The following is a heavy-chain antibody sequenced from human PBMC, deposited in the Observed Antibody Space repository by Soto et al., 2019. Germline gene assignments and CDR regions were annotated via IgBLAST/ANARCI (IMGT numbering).Heavy chain of an antibody. V-gene: IGHV3-30*18. J-gene: IGHJ6*02. CDR3: AKIGHYGFWRSSGMDV. D-gene: IGHD3-3*01. Sequence: QVQLVESGGGVVQPGRSLRLSCAASGFTFSSYGMHWVRQAPGKGLEWVAVISYDGSNKYYADSVKGRFTISRDNSKNTLYLQMNSLRAEDTAVYYCAKIGHYGFWRSSGMDVWGQGTTVTVSS. CDR1: GFTFSSYG. CDR2: ISYDGSNK.